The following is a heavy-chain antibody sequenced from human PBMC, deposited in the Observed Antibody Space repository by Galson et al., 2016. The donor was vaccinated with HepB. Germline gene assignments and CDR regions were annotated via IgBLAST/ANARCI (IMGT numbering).Heavy chain of an antibody. Sequence: SLRLSCAASGFTFSSYWMYWVRQGPGKGLVWVSRIDSDGTSTSYADSVKGRFTISRDNSKNTLYLQMNSLRAEDTAVYYCAKSTRTEVPRSLDYYYYYGVDVWGRGTTVTVSS. J-gene: IGHJ6*02. CDR1: GFTFSSYW. D-gene: IGHD1-1*01. V-gene: IGHV3-74*01. CDR2: IDSDGTST. CDR3: AKSTRTEVPRSLDYYYYYGVDV.